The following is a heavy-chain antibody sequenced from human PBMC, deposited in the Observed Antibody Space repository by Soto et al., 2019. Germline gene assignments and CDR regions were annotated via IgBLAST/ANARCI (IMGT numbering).Heavy chain of an antibody. V-gene: IGHV3-11*01. J-gene: IGHJ4*02. CDR3: ARDAGSGDHDSGYHYAFDY. D-gene: IGHD3-22*01. CDR2: FSNSGSTM. Sequence: GGSLRLSCAASGLTFSDYYMSWIRQAPGKGLEWVSYFSNSGSTMFYADSVKGRFTISRDNAKNSVYLHMHSLRAEDTAVYYCARDAGSGDHDSGYHYAFDYWGQGTLVTVSS. CDR1: GLTFSDYY.